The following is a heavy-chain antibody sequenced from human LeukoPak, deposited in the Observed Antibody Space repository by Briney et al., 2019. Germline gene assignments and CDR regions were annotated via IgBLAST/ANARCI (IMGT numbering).Heavy chain of an antibody. V-gene: IGHV4-38-2*02. CDR1: GYSISSGYY. CDR3: ARGAVTNYYYYYMDV. CDR2: IYHSGST. D-gene: IGHD4-11*01. J-gene: IGHJ6*03. Sequence: SETLSLTCTVSGYSISSGYYWGWIRQPPGKGLEWIGSIYHSGSTYYNPSLKGRVTISVDTFKNQFSLKLSSVTAADTAVYYCARGAVTNYYYYYMDVWGKGTTVTVSS.